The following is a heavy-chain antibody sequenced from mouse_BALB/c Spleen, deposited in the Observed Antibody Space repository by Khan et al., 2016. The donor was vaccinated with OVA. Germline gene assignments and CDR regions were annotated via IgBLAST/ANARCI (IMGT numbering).Heavy chain of an antibody. Sequence: EVQLQESGPGLVKPSQSLSLTCTVTGYSITSDYVRNWIRQPPGNKLEWMGYISSTGGTSYNPSLKSRISITRDTSKNLFFLQLKSATAEDTATYYCARSLSYNDGCALDCWGRGTVVTVSS. D-gene: IGHD1-3*01. CDR2: ISSTGGT. J-gene: IGHJ4*01. CDR1: GYSITSDYV. CDR3: ARSLSYNDGCALDC. V-gene: IGHV3-2*02.